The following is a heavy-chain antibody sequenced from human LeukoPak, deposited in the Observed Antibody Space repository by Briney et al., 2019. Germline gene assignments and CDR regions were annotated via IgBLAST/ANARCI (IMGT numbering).Heavy chain of an antibody. J-gene: IGHJ6*03. D-gene: IGHD3-22*01. Sequence: SETLSLTCTVSGGSISSYYWSWIRQPAGKGLEWIGRIYTSGSTNYNPSLKSRVTISVDTSKNQFSLKLSSVTAADTAVYYCARVSWRGSGYHYMDVWGKGTTVTISS. CDR1: GGSISSYY. CDR3: ARVSWRGSGYHYMDV. CDR2: IYTSGST. V-gene: IGHV4-4*07.